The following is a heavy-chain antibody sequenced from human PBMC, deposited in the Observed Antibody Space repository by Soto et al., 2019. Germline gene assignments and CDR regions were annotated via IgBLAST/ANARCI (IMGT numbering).Heavy chain of an antibody. J-gene: IGHJ3*02. CDR3: ARAAGGGYCSGGSCYSRAFDI. CDR1: GYSISSGCY. CDR2: FYHSGST. V-gene: IGHV4-38-2*01. Sequence: SETLSLTCAVSGYSISSGCYWGWIRQPPGKGLEWIGSFYHSGSTYYNPSLKSRVTISVDTSKNQFSLQLSSVTAADTAVYYCARAAGGGYCSGGSCYSRAFDIWGQGTMVTV. D-gene: IGHD2-15*01.